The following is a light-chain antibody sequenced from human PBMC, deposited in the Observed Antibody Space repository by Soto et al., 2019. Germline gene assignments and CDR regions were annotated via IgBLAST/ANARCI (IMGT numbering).Light chain of an antibody. V-gene: IGLV2-14*01. J-gene: IGLJ1*01. Sequence: QSVLTQPASVSGSPGQSITISCTGTSSDVGGYNYVSWYQQHPGKAPKLMVYDVGNRPSGASNRFSGSKSGNTASLTISGLQAEDEADYYCSSYTISSTYVFGTGTKLTVL. CDR2: DVG. CDR3: SSYTISSTYV. CDR1: SSDVGGYNY.